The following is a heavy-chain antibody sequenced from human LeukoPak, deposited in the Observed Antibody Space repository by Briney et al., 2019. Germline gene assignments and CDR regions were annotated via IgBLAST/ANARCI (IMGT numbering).Heavy chain of an antibody. CDR3: AKMYSSSWYGPYFQH. CDR2: ISGSGGST. Sequence: PGGSLRLSCAASGFTFSSYAMSWVRQAPGKGLEWVSAISGSGGSTYYADSVKGRFTISRDNSKNTLYLQMNSLRAEDTAVYYCAKMYSSSWYGPYFQHWGQGTLVTVSS. V-gene: IGHV3-23*01. CDR1: GFTFSSYA. J-gene: IGHJ1*01. D-gene: IGHD6-13*01.